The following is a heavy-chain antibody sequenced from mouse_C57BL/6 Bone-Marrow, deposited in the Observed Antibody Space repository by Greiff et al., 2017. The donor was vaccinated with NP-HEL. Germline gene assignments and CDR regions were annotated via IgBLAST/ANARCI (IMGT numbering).Heavy chain of an antibody. CDR1: GFNIKDYY. D-gene: IGHD2-3*01. Sequence: VQLQQSGAELVRPGASVKLSCTASGFNIKDYYMHWVKQRPEQGLEWIGRIDPEDGDTEYAPKFQGKATMTADTSSNTAYLLSSLTSEDTAVYYCTTATLRWLLRETYWGQGTLVTVSA. V-gene: IGHV14-1*01. CDR3: TTATLRWLLRETY. J-gene: IGHJ3*01. CDR2: IDPEDGDT.